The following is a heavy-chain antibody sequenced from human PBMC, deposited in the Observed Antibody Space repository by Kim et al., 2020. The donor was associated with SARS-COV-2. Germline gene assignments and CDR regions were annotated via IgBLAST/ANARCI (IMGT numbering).Heavy chain of an antibody. V-gene: IGHV3-23*01. D-gene: IGHD5-18*01. Sequence: DSVKGRFTISRDNSKNTLYLQMNSLRAEDTAVYYCAKANWGDSYAYYFDYWGQGTLVTVSS. J-gene: IGHJ4*02. CDR3: AKANWGDSYAYYFDY.